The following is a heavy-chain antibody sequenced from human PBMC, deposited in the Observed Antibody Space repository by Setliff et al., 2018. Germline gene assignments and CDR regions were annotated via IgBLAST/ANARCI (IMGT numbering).Heavy chain of an antibody. CDR1: GFTFSTYR. CDR2: IFYDGSEK. D-gene: IGHD1-26*01. V-gene: IGHV3-33*08. J-gene: IGHJ4*02. CDR3: AGDPPRSDWRLDS. Sequence: PGGSLRLSCAASGFTFSTYRMHWVRQAPGKGLEWVGYIFYDGSEKYYADSVKGRFTISRDNSKNTVYLEMNSLRADDTAVYYCAGDPPRSDWRLDSWGQGTLVTVSS.